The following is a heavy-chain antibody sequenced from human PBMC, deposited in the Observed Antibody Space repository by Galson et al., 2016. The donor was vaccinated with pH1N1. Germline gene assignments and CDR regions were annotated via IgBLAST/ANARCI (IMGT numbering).Heavy chain of an antibody. CDR3: ARVNHYYYYGMDV. CDR1: GFTFSTYW. Sequence: SLRLSCAASGFTFSTYWMTWVRQAPGKRLEWVANIKQDGSVKYYVDSVKGRFTISRDNAKNSLYLQMNSLRAEDTAVYYCARVNHYYYYGMDVWGQGTTVTVSS. CDR2: IKQDGSVK. D-gene: IGHD1-14*01. V-gene: IGHV3-7*01. J-gene: IGHJ6*02.